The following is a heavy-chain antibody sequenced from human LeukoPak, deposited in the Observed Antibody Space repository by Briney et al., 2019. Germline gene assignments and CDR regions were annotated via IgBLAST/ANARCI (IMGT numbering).Heavy chain of an antibody. CDR3: ARGSAWYLVY. CDR2: IGGSGGST. CDR1: GFTFYNYA. J-gene: IGHJ4*02. Sequence: GGSLRLSCSASGFTFYNYAMTWVRQAPGKGLEWVSTIGGSGGSTYYADSVKGRFTISRDNSKNTLYLQMNSLRAEDTAVYYCARGSAWYLVYWGQGTLVTVSS. V-gene: IGHV3-23*01. D-gene: IGHD3-16*01.